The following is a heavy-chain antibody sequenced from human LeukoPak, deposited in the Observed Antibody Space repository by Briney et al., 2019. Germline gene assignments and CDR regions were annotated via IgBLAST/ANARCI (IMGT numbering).Heavy chain of an antibody. D-gene: IGHD5-18*01. J-gene: IGHJ4*02. V-gene: IGHV4-34*01. Sequence: SETLSLTCAVYGGSFSGYYWSWIRQPPGKGLESIGEINHSGSTNYNPSLKSRVTISVDTSKNQFSLKLSSVTAADTAVYYCARGIYGYNYGDYGYWGQGTLVTVSS. CDR2: INHSGST. CDR1: GGSFSGYY. CDR3: ARGIYGYNYGDYGY.